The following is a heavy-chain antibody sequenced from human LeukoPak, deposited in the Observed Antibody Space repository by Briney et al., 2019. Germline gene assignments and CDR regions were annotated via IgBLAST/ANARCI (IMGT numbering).Heavy chain of an antibody. J-gene: IGHJ4*02. CDR2: ISSNGGST. V-gene: IGHV3-64*01. CDR1: GFTFSSYA. Sequence: GGSLRLSCAASGFTFSSYAMHWVRQAPGKGLEYVSAISSNGGSTYYANSVKGRFTISRDNSKNTLYLQMGSLRAEDTAVYYCARDRGGSYSAIDYWGQGTLVTVSS. CDR3: ARDRGGSYSAIDY. D-gene: IGHD1-26*01.